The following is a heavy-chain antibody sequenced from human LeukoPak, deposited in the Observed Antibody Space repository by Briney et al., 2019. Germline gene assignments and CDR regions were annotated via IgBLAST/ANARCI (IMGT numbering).Heavy chain of an antibody. J-gene: IGHJ6*02. D-gene: IGHD3-22*01. CDR1: GFTFSSYG. V-gene: IGHV3-33*01. CDR3: ARDAWEYCYDSSGYYPAANPVDYYYYYYGMDV. CDR2: IWYDGSNK. Sequence: GGSLRLSCAASGFTFSSYGMHWVRQAPGKGLEWVAVIWYDGSNKYYADSVKGRFTISRDNSKNTLYLQMNSLRAEDTAVYYCARDAWEYCYDSSGYYPAANPVDYYYYYYGMDVWGQGTTVTVSS.